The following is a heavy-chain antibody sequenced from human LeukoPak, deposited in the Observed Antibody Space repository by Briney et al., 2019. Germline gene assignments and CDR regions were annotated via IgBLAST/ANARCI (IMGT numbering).Heavy chain of an antibody. CDR3: ARSRGNSGSYPLDY. D-gene: IGHD1-26*01. V-gene: IGHV3-48*01. CDR1: EFTFSSYS. Sequence: GGSLRLSCEASEFTFSSYSXXXXXXXXXXXLXXXSYISSSSSTIYYAXSXXGRXTISRDNAKNSLYLQMNSLRVEDTAVYYCARSRGNSGSYPLDYWGQGTLVTVSS. CDR2: ISSSSSTI. J-gene: IGHJ4*02.